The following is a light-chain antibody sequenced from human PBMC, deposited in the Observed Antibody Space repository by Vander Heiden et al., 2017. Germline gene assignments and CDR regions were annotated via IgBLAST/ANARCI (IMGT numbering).Light chain of an antibody. V-gene: IGLV2-14*01. J-gene: IGLJ3*02. CDR3: SIFTRSNTWV. Sequence: IIYEVTKRPSGVSNRFSASKAGDTASLTITGRQPEDEADYYCSIFTRSNTWVFGGGTKLTVL. CDR2: EVT.